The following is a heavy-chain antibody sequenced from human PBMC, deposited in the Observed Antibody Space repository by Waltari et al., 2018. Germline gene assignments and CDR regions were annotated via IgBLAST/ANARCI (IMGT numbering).Heavy chain of an antibody. CDR3: ARVRYSVYSYYGMDV. J-gene: IGHJ6*02. CDR1: GFTFSSYW. CDR2: INSDGSST. V-gene: IGHV3-74*01. D-gene: IGHD2-8*01. Sequence: EVQLVESGGGLVQPGGSLRLSCAASGFTFSSYWMPWVRQAPGKGLVWVSRINSDGSSTSYADCVKGRFTISRDNAKNTLYLQMNSLRAEDTAVNYCARVRYSVYSYYGMDVWGQGTTVTVSS.